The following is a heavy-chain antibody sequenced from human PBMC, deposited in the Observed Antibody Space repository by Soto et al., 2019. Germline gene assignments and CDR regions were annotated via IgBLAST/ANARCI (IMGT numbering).Heavy chain of an antibody. J-gene: IGHJ6*02. CDR3: ARELGDSMNDMRYYGMDV. CDR1: GGSISSYD. Sequence: LETLSLTCTVSGGSISSYDLSWIRQPPGKGLEWIGYIYYSGSTNYNPSLKSRVTISVDTSKNQFSLKLSSVTAADTAVYYCARELGDSMNDMRYYGMDVWGQGTKVPVSS. CDR2: IYYSGST. D-gene: IGHD3-10*01. V-gene: IGHV4-59*01.